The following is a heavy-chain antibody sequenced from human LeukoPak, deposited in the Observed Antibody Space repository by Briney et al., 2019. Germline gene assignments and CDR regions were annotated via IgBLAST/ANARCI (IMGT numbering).Heavy chain of an antibody. V-gene: IGHV3-48*03. CDR1: GFTFSSYE. CDR3: ARLRSKYWFDP. CDR2: ITSSGNTM. Sequence: GGSLRLSCAASGFTFSSYEMNWVGQAPGKGLEWVSFITSSGNTMYYADSVKGRFTISRDNAKNSLYLQMNSLRADDTAVYYCARLRSKYWFDPWGQGTLVTVSS. D-gene: IGHD4-11*01. J-gene: IGHJ5*02.